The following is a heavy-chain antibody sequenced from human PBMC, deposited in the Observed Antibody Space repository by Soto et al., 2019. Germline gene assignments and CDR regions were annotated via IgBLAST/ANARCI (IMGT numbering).Heavy chain of an antibody. CDR3: ARVGSSGWSPDY. CDR1: GGSISGHY. V-gene: IGHV4-59*11. J-gene: IGHJ4*02. Sequence: SETLSLTCTVSGGSISGHYWIWIRQSPGKGLEWIGYIFYTGSTNYNPSIMSRVTLSVDTSKNQFSLRLNSVTPADTAVYYCARVGSSGWSPDYWGQGTLVTVSS. D-gene: IGHD6-19*01. CDR2: IFYTGST.